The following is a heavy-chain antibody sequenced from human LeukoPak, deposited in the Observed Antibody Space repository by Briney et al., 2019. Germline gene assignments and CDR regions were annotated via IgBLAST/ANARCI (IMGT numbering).Heavy chain of an antibody. J-gene: IGHJ3*01. CDR3: ARRFDAFDF. Sequence: QPGRSLRLSCAASGFTFDDYAMLWLRQAPGKGLEWVSGISWNSGSIGYADSVKGRFTISRDNAKNSLYLQMNSLRTEDTALYYCARRFDAFDFWGQGTMVTVSS. CDR2: ISWNSGSI. V-gene: IGHV3-9*01. CDR1: GFTFDDYA.